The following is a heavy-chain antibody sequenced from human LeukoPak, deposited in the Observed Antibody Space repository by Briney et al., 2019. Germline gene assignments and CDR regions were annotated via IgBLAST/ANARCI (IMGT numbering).Heavy chain of an antibody. D-gene: IGHD1/OR15-1a*01. Sequence: ASVKVSCKASGYTFTTYTMHWVRQAPGQGLEWMGWMHAGNENTKYSQKFQGRVTLTRDTSISTAYMEVSSLRFDDTAFYYCARAPMGTAPLYWGQGTLVTVSS. CDR2: MHAGNENT. J-gene: IGHJ4*02. CDR3: ARAPMGTAPLY. V-gene: IGHV1-3*01. CDR1: GYTFTTYT.